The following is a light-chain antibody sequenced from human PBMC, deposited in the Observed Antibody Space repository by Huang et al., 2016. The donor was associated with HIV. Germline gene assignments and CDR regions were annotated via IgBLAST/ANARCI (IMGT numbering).Light chain of an antibody. CDR3: QQSYNTPPT. CDR2: ATS. CDR1: QSISTY. J-gene: IGKJ2*01. V-gene: IGKV1-39*01. Sequence: DIQMTQSPSSLSASVGDRVTITCRASQSISTYLNWYQQKPGKAPKLLIYATSNLQSEGPSRFSVSGSGTDFTLTVSSLQPEDFATYYCQQSYNTPPTFGQGTKLEI.